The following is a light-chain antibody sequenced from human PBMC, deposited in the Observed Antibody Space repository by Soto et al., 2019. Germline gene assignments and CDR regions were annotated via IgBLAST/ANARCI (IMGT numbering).Light chain of an antibody. CDR1: QSVSSY. CDR3: QQRISWPLT. CDR2: DAT. J-gene: IGKJ4*01. Sequence: EIVLTQSPATLSLSPGERATLSCRASQSVSSYLAWYQQKPGQAPRLLIYDATNRATGIPARFSGSGSGTDFTLTISSLETEDFAVYYCQQRISWPLTFGGGTKVEIK. V-gene: IGKV3-11*01.